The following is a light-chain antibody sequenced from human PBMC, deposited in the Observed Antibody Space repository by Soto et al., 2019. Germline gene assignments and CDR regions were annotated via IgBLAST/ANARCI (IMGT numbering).Light chain of an antibody. CDR1: SSDVGSYNY. CDR2: DVS. J-gene: IGLJ1*01. Sequence: QSALTQPASVSGSPGQSITISCTGTSSDVGSYNYVSWYQHHPGKVPKLMIYDVSSRPSGVSNRFSGSNSGNTASLTISGLQTEDEADYYCSSYTTSETRVFGTGTKLTVL. V-gene: IGLV2-14*03. CDR3: SSYTTSETRV.